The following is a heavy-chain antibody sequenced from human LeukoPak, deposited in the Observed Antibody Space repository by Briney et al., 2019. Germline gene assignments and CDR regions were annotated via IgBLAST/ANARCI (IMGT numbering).Heavy chain of an antibody. Sequence: PGGSLRLSCAASGFTFSSYAMHWVRQAPGKGLEYVSAISSNGGSTYYANSVKGRFTISRDNSKNTLYLQMGSLRAEDMAVYYCARAYCSGGSCYHDYWGQGTLVTVSS. CDR3: ARAYCSGGSCYHDY. D-gene: IGHD2-15*01. V-gene: IGHV3-64*01. CDR2: ISSNGGST. J-gene: IGHJ4*02. CDR1: GFTFSSYA.